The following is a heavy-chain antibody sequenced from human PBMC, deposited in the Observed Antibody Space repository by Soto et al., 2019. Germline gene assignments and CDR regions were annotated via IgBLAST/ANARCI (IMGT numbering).Heavy chain of an antibody. Sequence: QVQLVQSGAEVKKPGSSVKVSCKASGGTFSSYAISWVRQAPGQGLEWMGGTIPIFGTANYAQKFQGRVTITADESTSTAYMELSSLRSEDTAVYHCARSVLHSGSGNSANNYYYYYGMDIWGQGTTVTLSS. CDR2: TIPIFGTA. V-gene: IGHV1-69*01. CDR3: ARSVLHSGSGNSANNYYYYYGMDI. D-gene: IGHD3-10*01. J-gene: IGHJ6*02. CDR1: GGTFSSYA.